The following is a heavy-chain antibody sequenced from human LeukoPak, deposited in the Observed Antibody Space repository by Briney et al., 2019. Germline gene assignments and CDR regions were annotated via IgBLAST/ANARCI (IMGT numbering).Heavy chain of an antibody. V-gene: IGHV3-21*01. J-gene: IGHJ4*02. CDR2: ISSSSSYI. D-gene: IGHD2-21*02. CDR3: ARAISCGGDCYYFDY. Sequence: GGSLRLSCAASGFTFSSYSMNWVRQAPGKGLEWVSSISSSSSYIYYADSVKGRFTISRDNAKNSLYLRMNSLRAEDTAVYYCARAISCGGDCYYFDYWGQGTLVTVSS. CDR1: GFTFSSYS.